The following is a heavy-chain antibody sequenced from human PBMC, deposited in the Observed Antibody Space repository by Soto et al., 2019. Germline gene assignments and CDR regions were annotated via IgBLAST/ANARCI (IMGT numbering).Heavy chain of an antibody. CDR1: GYTFTHYY. Sequence: QVQLVQSGAEVKKPGASVKVSCKASGYTFTHYYMHWVRQAPGQGLEWMGMINPSGGSTSYSQNFQDRFTMTRDTSTSTVYMELSSLRSEDTAVYYCARPPFPGCINGVCYPCDHWGQGTLVTVSS. D-gene: IGHD2-8*01. CDR2: INPSGGST. V-gene: IGHV1-46*01. CDR3: ARPPFPGCINGVCYPCDH. J-gene: IGHJ4*02.